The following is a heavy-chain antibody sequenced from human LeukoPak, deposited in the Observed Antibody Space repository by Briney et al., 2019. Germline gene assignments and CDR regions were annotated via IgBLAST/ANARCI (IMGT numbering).Heavy chain of an antibody. J-gene: IGHJ4*02. CDR1: GGSFSGYY. Sequence: SETLSLTCAVYGGSFSGYYWSWIRQPPGKGLEWIGEINHSGSTNYNPSLKSRVTISVDTSKNQFSLKLSSVTAADTAVYHCARLEILYDILTGYPIGYYFDYWGQGTLVTVSS. CDR3: ARLEILYDILTGYPIGYYFDY. CDR2: INHSGST. V-gene: IGHV4-34*01. D-gene: IGHD3-9*01.